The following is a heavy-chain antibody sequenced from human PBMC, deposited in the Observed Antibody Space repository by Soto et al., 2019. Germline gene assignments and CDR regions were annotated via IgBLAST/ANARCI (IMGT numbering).Heavy chain of an antibody. CDR2: IDTSGTKI. V-gene: IGHV3-11*01. Sequence: GGSLRLSCAASGYNFSDYYMSWIRQAPGKGLEWISYIDTSGTKIYYADSVKGRFTITRDNAKNSLYLEMNSLRDEDTAVYYCASHYDMWSGYLSPVDYWGQGTLVTVSS. CDR1: GYNFSDYY. CDR3: ASHYDMWSGYLSPVDY. J-gene: IGHJ4*02. D-gene: IGHD3-3*01.